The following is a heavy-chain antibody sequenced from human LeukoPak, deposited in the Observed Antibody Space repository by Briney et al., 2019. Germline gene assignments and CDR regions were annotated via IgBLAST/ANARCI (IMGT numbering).Heavy chain of an antibody. J-gene: IGHJ3*02. CDR3: ARSGYYDILTGPGDAFDI. D-gene: IGHD3-9*01. V-gene: IGHV4-34*01. CDR1: GGSFSGYY. Sequence: PSETLSLTCAVYGGSFSGYYWSWIRQPPGKGLEWIGEINHSGSTNYSPSLKSRVTISVDTSKNQFSLKLSSVTAADTAVYYCARSGYYDILTGPGDAFDIWGQGTMVTVSS. CDR2: INHSGST.